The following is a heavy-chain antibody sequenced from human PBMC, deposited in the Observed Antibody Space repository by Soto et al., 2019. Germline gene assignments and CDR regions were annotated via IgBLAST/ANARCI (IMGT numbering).Heavy chain of an antibody. V-gene: IGHV3-33*01. CDR3: ARDRGQIFSYYGMEV. CDR2: IWYDGSNK. J-gene: IGHJ6*02. CDR1: VFTFSSYG. Sequence: GGSPRLSCASSVFTFSSYGMHCVRHSPGKGLEWVAVIWYDGSNKYYADSVKGRFTISRDNSKNTLYLQMNSLRAEDTAVYYCARDRGQIFSYYGMEVWCQGTTDTV.